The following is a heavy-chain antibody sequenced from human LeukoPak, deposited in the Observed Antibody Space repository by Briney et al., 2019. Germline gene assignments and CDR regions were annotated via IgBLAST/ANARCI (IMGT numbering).Heavy chain of an antibody. CDR3: AKEMLGTRWITYDS. CDR2: INRDGGRT. V-gene: IGHV3-43*01. Sequence: GGSLRLSCAASGFNFDDYSMHWVRQAPGKGLEWVSLINRDGGRTFYADSVKGRFTISRDNNKNPLYLQMNSLRTDDTALYYCAKEMLGTRWITYDSWGQGTLVTVSS. J-gene: IGHJ4*02. CDR1: GFNFDDYS. D-gene: IGHD5-12*01.